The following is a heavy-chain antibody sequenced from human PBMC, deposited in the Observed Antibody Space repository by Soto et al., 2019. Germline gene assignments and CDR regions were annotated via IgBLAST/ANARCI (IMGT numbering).Heavy chain of an antibody. CDR1: GYTFTNYD. CDR2: MDTNSGNT. D-gene: IGHD6-19*01. V-gene: IGHV1-8*01. Sequence: QVQLLQSGAEVKKPGASVKVSCKASGYTFTNYDINWVRQAPGQGLEWMGWMDTNSGNTDYAQKFQGRVTITRNTSISTAYLELRSLSSEDTAVYYCARGRGWRVYWGQGTLLTVAS. J-gene: IGHJ4*02. CDR3: ARGRGWRVY.